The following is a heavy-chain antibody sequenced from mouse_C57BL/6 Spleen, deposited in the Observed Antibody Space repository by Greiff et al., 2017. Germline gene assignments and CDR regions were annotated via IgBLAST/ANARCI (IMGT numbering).Heavy chain of an antibody. CDR2: IHPSDSDT. V-gene: IGHV1-74*01. CDR1: GYPFTSSW. J-gene: IGHJ3*01. CDR3: AGVYYGSPFAY. Sequence: QVQLQQPGADLVKPWASVMVSCNSSGYPFTSSWMHWVKQRPGQGLEWIGRIHPSDSDTNYNQKFKGKATLSVDKSSSTAYMQLSSLTSEDTAVYYCAGVYYGSPFAYWGQGTLVTVSA. D-gene: IGHD1-1*01.